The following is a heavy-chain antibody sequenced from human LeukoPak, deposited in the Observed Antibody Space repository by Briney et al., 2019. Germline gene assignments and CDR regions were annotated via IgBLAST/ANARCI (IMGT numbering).Heavy chain of an antibody. CDR1: GLTFSSYG. Sequence: GGSLRLSCAASGLTFSSYGITWVRQPPGKGLEWVSKISATGGSTYYADSVKGRFTISRDNSKDTLYLQMNSLRAEDAAVYYCAKGGYSSGWRNYFDYWGQGTLVTVSS. V-gene: IGHV3-23*01. J-gene: IGHJ4*02. CDR3: AKGGYSSGWRNYFDY. CDR2: ISATGGST. D-gene: IGHD6-19*01.